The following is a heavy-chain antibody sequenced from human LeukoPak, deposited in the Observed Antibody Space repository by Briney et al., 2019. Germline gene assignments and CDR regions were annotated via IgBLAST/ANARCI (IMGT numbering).Heavy chain of an antibody. J-gene: IGHJ3*02. CDR3: ARPYSNYVGNDAFAI. D-gene: IGHD4-11*01. V-gene: IGHV4-39*01. CDR2: IHYSGGT. Sequence: SETLSLTCTVSGDSISGSTYYWGWIRQPPGKGLEWIGTIHYSGGTYYNPSLKSRVTISVDSSKNQFSLKLTSATAADTAVYYCARPYSNYVGNDAFAIWGQGTMVTVSS. CDR1: GDSISGSTYY.